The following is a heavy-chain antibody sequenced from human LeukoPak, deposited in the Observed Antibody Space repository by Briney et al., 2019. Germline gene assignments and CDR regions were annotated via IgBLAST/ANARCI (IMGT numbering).Heavy chain of an antibody. V-gene: IGHV4-39*07. D-gene: IGHD3-10*01. CDR1: GGSISSSNYY. CDR2: MFYGGTT. Sequence: SETLSLTCTVFGGSISSSNYYWGWIRQPPGKGLEWIGTMFYGGTTYYSPSLKSRVTISVDTSKNQFSLKVSSVTAADTAVYYCAREGVRGVNWFDPWGRGTLVTVSS. J-gene: IGHJ5*02. CDR3: AREGVRGVNWFDP.